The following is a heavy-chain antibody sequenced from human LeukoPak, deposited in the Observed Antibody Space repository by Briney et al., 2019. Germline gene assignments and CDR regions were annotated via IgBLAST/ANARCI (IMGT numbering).Heavy chain of an antibody. V-gene: IGHV4-34*01. J-gene: IGHJ4*02. Sequence: SETLSLTCAVYGGSFSGYYWSWIRQPPGKGLEWIGEINHSGSTNYNPSLKSRVTISVDTSKNQFSLKLSSVTATDTAVYYCARGRGKSFATVTRDYWGQGTLVTVSS. D-gene: IGHD4-17*01. CDR1: GGSFSGYY. CDR3: ARGRGKSFATVTRDY. CDR2: INHSGST.